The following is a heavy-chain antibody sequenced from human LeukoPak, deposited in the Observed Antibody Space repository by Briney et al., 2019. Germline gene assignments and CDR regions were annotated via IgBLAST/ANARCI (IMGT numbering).Heavy chain of an antibody. CDR3: ARDHANYVYPLYYYYYMDV. Sequence: ASVKVSCKASGYTFTGYYMHWVRQAPGQGLEWMGWINPNSGGTNYAQKFQGRVTMTRDTSISTAYMELSRLRSDDTAVYYCARDHANYVYPLYYYYYMDVWGKGTTVTVSS. CDR2: INPNSGGT. D-gene: IGHD4/OR15-4a*01. J-gene: IGHJ6*03. CDR1: GYTFTGYY. V-gene: IGHV1-2*02.